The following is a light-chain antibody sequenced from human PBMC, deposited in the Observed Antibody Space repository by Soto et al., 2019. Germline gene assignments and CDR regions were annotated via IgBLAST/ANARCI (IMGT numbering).Light chain of an antibody. Sequence: EIVMTQSPATLSVSPGERATLSCRASRSVSSNLAWYQQKPGQAPRLLIYGPSTRATGIPARFSGSGSGTEFTLTISSLQSEDFAIYYCQQYNNWPAITLGQGTRLEIK. CDR2: GPS. V-gene: IGKV3D-15*01. CDR1: RSVSSN. J-gene: IGKJ5*01. CDR3: QQYNNWPAIT.